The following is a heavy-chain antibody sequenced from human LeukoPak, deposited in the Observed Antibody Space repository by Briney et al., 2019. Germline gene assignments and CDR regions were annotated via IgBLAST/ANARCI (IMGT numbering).Heavy chain of an antibody. D-gene: IGHD1-26*01. Sequence: GGSLRLSCAASGFTFSSYSINWVRQAPGKGLEWVSSISGDSNYIYYADSVRGRFTISRDNAKTALYLQVNSLRADDTAVYYCARGGGSYDYWGQGTLVTVSS. V-gene: IGHV3-21*01. CDR1: GFTFSSYS. J-gene: IGHJ4*02. CDR3: ARGGGSYDY. CDR2: ISGDSNYI.